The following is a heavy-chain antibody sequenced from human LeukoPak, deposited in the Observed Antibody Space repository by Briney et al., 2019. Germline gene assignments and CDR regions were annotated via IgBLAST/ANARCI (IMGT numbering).Heavy chain of an antibody. J-gene: IGHJ4*02. D-gene: IGHD4-23*01. CDR3: ARLYTVVGFEH. V-gene: IGHV4-38-2*02. Sequence: SETLTLTCTVSGYSISSGFYWGWIRQPPVKGLEWIGSIDRGGSTYYNPSLKSRVTMSVDTSKNQFSLRLSSVTAADTAVYYCARLYTVVGFEHWGQGTLVTVSS. CDR2: IDRGGST. CDR1: GYSISSGFY.